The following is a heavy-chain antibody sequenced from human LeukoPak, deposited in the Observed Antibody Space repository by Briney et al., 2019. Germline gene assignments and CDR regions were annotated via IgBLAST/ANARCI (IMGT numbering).Heavy chain of an antibody. CDR3: ARRFSSSWSWFDP. CDR1: GYTFTSYY. CDR2: INPSGGST. D-gene: IGHD6-13*01. Sequence: ASVKVSCKASGYTFTSYYMHWVRQAPGQGLEWMGIINPSGGSTSYAQKFQGRVTITADESTSTAYMELSSLRSEDTAVYYGARRFSSSWSWFDPWGQGTLVTVSS. J-gene: IGHJ5*02. V-gene: IGHV1-46*01.